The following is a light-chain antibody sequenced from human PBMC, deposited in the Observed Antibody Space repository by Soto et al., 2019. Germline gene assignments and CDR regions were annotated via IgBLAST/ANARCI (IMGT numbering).Light chain of an antibody. CDR3: KSYAGSNTDG. Sequence: QSPLTQPPSPSGSTVQSVTISSTGTKKDVGFYDFVSWYQHPTRKAPRLIIYEVVQRPSADPDRFSGSKAGNTAPRTVSGLQAADEGDYFSKSYAGSNTDGVGSRTKVTVL. CDR2: EVV. J-gene: IGLJ1*01. CDR1: KKDVGFYDF. V-gene: IGLV2-8*01.